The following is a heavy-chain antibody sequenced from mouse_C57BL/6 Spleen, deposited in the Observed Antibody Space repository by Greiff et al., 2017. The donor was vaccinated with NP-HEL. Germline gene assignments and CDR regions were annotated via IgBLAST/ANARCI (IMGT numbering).Heavy chain of an antibody. CDR3: ASSYDYDGDYAMDY. D-gene: IGHD2-4*01. Sequence: VQLQQSGAELVRPGSSVKLSCKASGYTFTSYWMHWVKQRPIQGLEWIGNIDPSDSETHYNQKFKDKATLTVDKSSSTAYMQLSSLTSEDSAVYYCASSYDYDGDYAMDYWGQGTSVTVSS. CDR2: IDPSDSET. V-gene: IGHV1-52*01. CDR1: GYTFTSYW. J-gene: IGHJ4*01.